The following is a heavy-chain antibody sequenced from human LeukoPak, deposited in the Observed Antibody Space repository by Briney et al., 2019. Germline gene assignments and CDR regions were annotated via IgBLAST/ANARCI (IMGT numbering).Heavy chain of an antibody. Sequence: ASVKVSCKASGYTFTGYYMHWVRQAPGQGLEWMGWISAYNGNTNYAQKLQGRVTMTTDTSTSTAYMELRSLRSDDTAVYYCARSLAGVTWGQGTLVTVSS. V-gene: IGHV1-18*04. J-gene: IGHJ4*02. CDR3: ARSLAGVT. CDR1: GYTFTGYY. CDR2: ISAYNGNT. D-gene: IGHD3-3*01.